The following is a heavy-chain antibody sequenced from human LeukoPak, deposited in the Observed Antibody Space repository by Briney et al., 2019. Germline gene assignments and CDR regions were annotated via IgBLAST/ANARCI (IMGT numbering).Heavy chain of an antibody. CDR3: ARAMRGIAGAYDY. CDR1: GYSISDYV. CDR2: INNYNAEP. V-gene: IGHV1-18*01. J-gene: IGHJ4*02. D-gene: IGHD6-13*01. Sequence: VASVKVSCSSSGYSISDYVMIWVRQARGQGLEWLGRINNYNAEPKYVEKFQDRLTMTTDTSANTAYMELRNLRSDDAAIYFCARAMRGIAGAYDYWGQGTLVSVSS.